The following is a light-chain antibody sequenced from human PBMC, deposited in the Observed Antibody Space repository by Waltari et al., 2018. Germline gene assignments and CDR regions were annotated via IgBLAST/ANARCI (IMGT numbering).Light chain of an antibody. CDR3: QQYYSTPYT. CDR1: QGISNS. CDR2: VAS. V-gene: IGKV1-NL1*01. J-gene: IGKJ2*01. Sequence: DIQMTQSPSSLSASVGDRVTITCRASQGISNSLAWYQQKPGKAPKLRLSVASRLESGVPSRFSGSGSGTDYTLTISSLQPEDFTTYYCQQYYSTPYTFGQGTKLEIK.